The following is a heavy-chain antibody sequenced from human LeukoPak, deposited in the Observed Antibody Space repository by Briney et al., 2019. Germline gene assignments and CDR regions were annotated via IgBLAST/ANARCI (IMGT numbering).Heavy chain of an antibody. J-gene: IGHJ6*03. Sequence: PSETLSLTCTVSVGSISSSSYYWGWIRQPPGKGLEWIGSVYYSGSTYYNPSLKSRVTLSVDTSKNQFSLNLSSVTAADTAVYYCARHYGSRSNYYYYMDVWGKGTTVTASS. D-gene: IGHD3-16*01. CDR1: VGSISSSSYY. CDR3: ARHYGSRSNYYYYMDV. V-gene: IGHV4-39*01. CDR2: VYYSGST.